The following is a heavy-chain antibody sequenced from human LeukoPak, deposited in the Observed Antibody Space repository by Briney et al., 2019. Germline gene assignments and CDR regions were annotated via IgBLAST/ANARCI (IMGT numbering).Heavy chain of an antibody. Sequence: QPGGSLRLSCTASGFTLSSYAMSWVRQAPGEGLEWVSTISGSADNTNYAEAVKGRFTISRDNSKNTMYLQMNSLRAEDTAVYYCAKQGFGCWGQGTLATVSS. J-gene: IGHJ4*02. CDR3: AKQGFGC. V-gene: IGHV3-23*01. CDR1: GFTLSSYA. CDR2: ISGSADNT.